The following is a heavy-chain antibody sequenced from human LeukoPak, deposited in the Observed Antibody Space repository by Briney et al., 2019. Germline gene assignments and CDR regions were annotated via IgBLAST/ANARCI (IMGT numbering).Heavy chain of an antibody. D-gene: IGHD5-18*01. V-gene: IGHV3-48*03. CDR3: ARVTAMVLDY. J-gene: IGHJ4*02. CDR1: GFTFSSYA. Sequence: HPGRSLRLSCAASGFTFSSYAMHWVRQAPGKGLEWVSYISSSGSTIYYADSVKGRFTISRDNAKNSLYLQMNSLRAEDTAVYYCARVTAMVLDYWGQGTLVTVSS. CDR2: ISSSGSTI.